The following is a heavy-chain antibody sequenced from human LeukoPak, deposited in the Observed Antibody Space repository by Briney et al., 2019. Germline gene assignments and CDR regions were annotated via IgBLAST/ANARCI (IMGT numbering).Heavy chain of an antibody. D-gene: IGHD6-19*01. CDR2: ISGSGDNT. J-gene: IGHJ4*02. CDR1: GFTFSSYA. CDR3: AKGPLIAVAGTTWDY. Sequence: GGSLRLSCAASGFTFSSYAMSWVRQAPGKGLEWVLAISGSGDNTYYADSVKGRFTISRDNSKNTLYLQMDSLRAEDTAVYYCAKGPLIAVAGTTWDYWGQGSLVTVSS. V-gene: IGHV3-23*01.